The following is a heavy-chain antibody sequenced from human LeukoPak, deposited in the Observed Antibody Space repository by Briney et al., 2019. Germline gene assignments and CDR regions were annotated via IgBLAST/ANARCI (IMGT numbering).Heavy chain of an antibody. D-gene: IGHD3-10*01. J-gene: IGHJ4*02. CDR2: ISSSSSYI. CDR1: GFTFSSYI. V-gene: IGHV3-21*01. CDR3: ARDPVLLWFGAFDY. Sequence: GGSLRLSCAASGFTFSSYIMNWVRQAPGKGLEWVSSISSSSSYIYYADSVKGRFTISRDNAKNSLYLQMNSLRAEDTAVYYCARDPVLLWFGAFDYWSQRTLVTVSS.